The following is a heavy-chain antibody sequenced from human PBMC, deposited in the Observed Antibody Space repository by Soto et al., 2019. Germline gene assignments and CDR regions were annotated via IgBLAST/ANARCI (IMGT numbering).Heavy chain of an antibody. CDR2: ISGSGGST. CDR3: AKGHCSGGSCYSIYYYYGMDV. D-gene: IGHD2-15*01. V-gene: IGHV3-23*01. CDR1: GFTFSSYA. J-gene: IGHJ6*02. Sequence: GGSLRLSCVASGFTFSSYAMSWVRQAPGKGLEWVSAISGSGGSTYYADSVKGRFIISRDNSKNTLYLQMNSLRAEDTAVYYCAKGHCSGGSCYSIYYYYGMDVWGQGTTVTVSS.